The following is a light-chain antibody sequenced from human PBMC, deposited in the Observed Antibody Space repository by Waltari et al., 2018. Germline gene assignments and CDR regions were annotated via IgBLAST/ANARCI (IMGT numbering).Light chain of an antibody. J-gene: IGLJ3*02. CDR3: QVWDCRSEHLWV. Sequence: SYVLTQPPSVSVAPGQTARITCGGNNFGSKSVHWYQQRPGQAPVLVVYDDSDRPSGIPEGGSGYKSGNTATLTIGRVEAGDEADYYCQVWDCRSEHLWVFGGGTKLTVL. V-gene: IGLV3-21*02. CDR1: NFGSKS. CDR2: DDS.